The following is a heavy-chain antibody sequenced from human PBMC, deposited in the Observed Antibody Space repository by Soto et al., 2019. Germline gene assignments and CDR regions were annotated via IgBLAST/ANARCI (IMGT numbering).Heavy chain of an antibody. D-gene: IGHD3-16*01. J-gene: IGHJ4*02. CDR2: IKHDGSEK. V-gene: IGHV3-7*01. CDR3: ARGVWGFYY. Sequence: PGGSLRLSCVASGFTFSSYWMNWVRQAPGKGLEWVANIKHDGSEKYYVDSVKGRFTISRDNAKNSLYLEMNSLRAEDTALYYCARGVWGFYYWGQGTQVTVSS. CDR1: GFTFSSYW.